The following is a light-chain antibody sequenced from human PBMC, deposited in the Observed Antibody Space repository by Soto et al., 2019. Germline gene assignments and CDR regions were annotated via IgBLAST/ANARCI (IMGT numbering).Light chain of an antibody. CDR1: QSISSW. J-gene: IGKJ1*01. CDR3: QQYNRYPWT. Sequence: DIQMTQSPSTLSASVGDRVTITCRASQSISSWLAWYQQKPGKAPKLLIYDASSLESGVPSRFSDSGSGTEYALTLTSRQPDDFATNYCQQYNRYPWTFGQWTKVEIK. CDR2: DAS. V-gene: IGKV1-5*01.